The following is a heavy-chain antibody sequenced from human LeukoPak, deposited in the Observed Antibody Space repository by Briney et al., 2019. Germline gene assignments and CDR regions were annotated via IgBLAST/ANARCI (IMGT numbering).Heavy chain of an antibody. CDR3: ARVIAPRPHYYYYYTDV. Sequence: SGTLSLTCTVSGGSISSGSYYWSWIRQPAGKGLEWIGRIYTSGSTNYNSSLKSRVTMSVDTSKNQFSLKLSSVTAADTAVYYCARVIAPRPHYYYYYTDVWGKGTTVTISS. D-gene: IGHD2-15*01. CDR2: IYTSGST. J-gene: IGHJ6*03. V-gene: IGHV4-61*02. CDR1: GGSISSGSYY.